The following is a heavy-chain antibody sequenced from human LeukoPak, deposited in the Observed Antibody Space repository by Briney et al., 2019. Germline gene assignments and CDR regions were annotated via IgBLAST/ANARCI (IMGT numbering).Heavy chain of an antibody. V-gene: IGHV3-48*02. CDR3: ARQFSGWTTY. CDR1: GFTFSSYS. D-gene: IGHD6-19*01. CDR2: ISPSSSAI. Sequence: GSLRLSCAASGFTFSSYSMNWVRQAPGKGLEWVSSISPSSSAIYYADSVKGRFTISRDNAENSVYLQMNSLRDEDTAVYCCARQFSGWTTYWGQGTLVTVSS. J-gene: IGHJ4*02.